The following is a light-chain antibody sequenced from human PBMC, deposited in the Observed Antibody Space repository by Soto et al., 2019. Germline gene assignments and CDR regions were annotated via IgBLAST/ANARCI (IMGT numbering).Light chain of an antibody. CDR3: QSNDSSLSVV. J-gene: IGLJ2*01. CDR2: GNS. V-gene: IGLV1-40*01. Sequence: QPVLTQPPSVSGAPGQRVTISCTGSSSNIGAGYDVHWYQQLPGTAPKLLIYGNSNRPSGVPDRFSGSKSGTSASLAITGLQAEDEADYYCQSNDSSLSVVFGGGTKLTVL. CDR1: SSNIGAGYD.